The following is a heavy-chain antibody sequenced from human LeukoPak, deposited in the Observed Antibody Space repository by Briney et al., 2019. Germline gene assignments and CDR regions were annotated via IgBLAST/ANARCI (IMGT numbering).Heavy chain of an antibody. CDR1: GFTFTDYW. CDR2: IKRDGSEK. J-gene: IGHJ4*02. CDR3: ARDPGVGVPDH. Sequence: GGSLRLSCAASGFTFTDYWMSWVRQAPGKGLEWVANIKRDGSEKYYVESVKGRFTISRDSAYNSVYLQMNSLRVDDTGFYYCARDPGVGVPDHWGQGTLVTVPS. V-gene: IGHV3-7*01. D-gene: IGHD3-16*01.